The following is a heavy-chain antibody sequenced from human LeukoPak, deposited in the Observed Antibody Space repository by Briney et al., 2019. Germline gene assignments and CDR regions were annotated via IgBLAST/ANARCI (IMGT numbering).Heavy chain of an antibody. CDR1: GFTFSSYW. CDR3: ARGGGLDV. CDR2: INHNGNVN. J-gene: IGHJ6*02. V-gene: IGHV3-7*03. D-gene: IGHD3-16*01. Sequence: GSLILSCAASGFTFSSYWMNWARQAPGKGLEWVASINHNGNVNYYVDSVKGRFTISRDNAKNSLYLQMSNLGAEDTAVYFCARGGGLDVWGQGATVTVSS.